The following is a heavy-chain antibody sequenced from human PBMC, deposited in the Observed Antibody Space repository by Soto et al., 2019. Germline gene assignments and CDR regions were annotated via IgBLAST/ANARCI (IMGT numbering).Heavy chain of an antibody. CDR2: ISHDGINK. D-gene: IGHD5-12*01. CDR3: ARDMYISDYVVKWLEP. J-gene: IGHJ5*02. CDR1: RLSFSNHA. V-gene: IGHV3-30-3*01. Sequence: EGSLRLPCTPSRLSFSNHAMYWLRQHQGKGLEKVAVISHDGINKHYADSVKGQVTVSRDNSNHSLDLHLNSVRGEDTSMFDCARDMYISDYVVKWLEPCCQGNLVTVSS.